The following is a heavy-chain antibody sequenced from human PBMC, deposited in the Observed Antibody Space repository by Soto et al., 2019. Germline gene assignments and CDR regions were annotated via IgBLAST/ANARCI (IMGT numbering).Heavy chain of an antibody. J-gene: IGHJ4*02. V-gene: IGHV3-30*18. D-gene: IGHD1-26*01. CDR3: AKDLVGDTLPNDLDRELIFDY. Sequence: GGSLRLFCAASGFTFSSYGMHWVRQAPGKGLEWVAVISYDGSNKYYADSVKGRFTISRDNSKNTLYLQMNSLRAEDTAVYYCAKDLVGDTLPNDLDRELIFDYWGQGTLVTVSS. CDR2: ISYDGSNK. CDR1: GFTFSSYG.